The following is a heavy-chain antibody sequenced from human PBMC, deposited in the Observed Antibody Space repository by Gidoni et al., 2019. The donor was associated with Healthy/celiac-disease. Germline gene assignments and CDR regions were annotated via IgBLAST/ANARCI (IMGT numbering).Heavy chain of an antibody. CDR2: ISGSGGST. J-gene: IGHJ4*02. V-gene: IGHV3-23*01. D-gene: IGHD1-26*01. Sequence: EVQLLESGGGLVQPGGSLRLSCAASGFTFSSYAMSWVRQAPGKGLEWVSAISGSGGSTYYADSVKGRFTISRDNSKDTLYLQMNSLRAEDTAVYYCAKDLSLVGATPYWGQGTLVTVSS. CDR1: GFTFSSYA. CDR3: AKDLSLVGATPY.